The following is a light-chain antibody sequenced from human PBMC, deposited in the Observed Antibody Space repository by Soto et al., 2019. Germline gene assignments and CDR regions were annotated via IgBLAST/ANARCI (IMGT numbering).Light chain of an antibody. CDR1: QSIIIH. CDR3: QQYDEWPPWT. Sequence: EIVMTQSPATLSVSPGERATLSCRAIQSIIIHLAWYQQKPGQAPRLLIYSASTRAIGIPARFSGSGSGTEFTLIISSLQSEDFAVYFCQQYDEWPPWTFGQGTKV. V-gene: IGKV3-15*01. CDR2: SAS. J-gene: IGKJ1*01.